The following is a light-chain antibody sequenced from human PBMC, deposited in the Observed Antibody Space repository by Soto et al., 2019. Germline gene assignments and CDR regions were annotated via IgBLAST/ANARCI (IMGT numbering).Light chain of an antibody. Sequence: QSVLTQPPSVSGSPGQSVTISCTGTSSDVGSYNRVSWYQQPPGTAPKVMINDVSNRPSGVPDRFSGSKSGNTASLTISGLQAEDESDYHCSSYTSSSTDVFGTGTKVTVL. CDR2: DVS. CDR1: SSDVGSYNR. CDR3: SSYTSSSTDV. J-gene: IGLJ1*01. V-gene: IGLV2-18*02.